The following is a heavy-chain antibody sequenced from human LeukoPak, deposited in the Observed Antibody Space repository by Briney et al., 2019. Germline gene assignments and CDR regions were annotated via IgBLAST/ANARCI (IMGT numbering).Heavy chain of an antibody. CDR1: GFTFSSHA. D-gene: IGHD3/OR15-3a*01. V-gene: IGHV3-7*01. CDR2: IKEDGSEK. CDR3: ARDRTGNDY. J-gene: IGHJ4*02. Sequence: GGSLRLSCAASGFTFSSHAMGWVRQAPGKGLEWVANIKEDGSEKYYVDSVRGRFTISRDNAKNSLSLQMNSLRAEDTAVYYCARDRTGNDYWGQGALVTVSS.